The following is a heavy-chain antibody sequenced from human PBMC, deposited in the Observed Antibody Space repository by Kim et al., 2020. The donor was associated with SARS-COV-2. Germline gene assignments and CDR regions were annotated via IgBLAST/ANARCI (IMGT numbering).Heavy chain of an antibody. V-gene: IGHV1-18*01. CDR3: ARYYDFWSGYYTYFDY. D-gene: IGHD3-3*01. Sequence: KLQGRVTMTPETSTSTAYMELRSLRSDDTAVYYCARYYDFWSGYYTYFDYWGQGTLVTVSS. J-gene: IGHJ4*02.